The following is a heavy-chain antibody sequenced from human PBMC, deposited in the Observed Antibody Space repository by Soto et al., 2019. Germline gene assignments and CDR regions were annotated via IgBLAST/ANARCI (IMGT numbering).Heavy chain of an antibody. CDR2: IIPILGIA. Sequence: ASVKVSCKASGGTFSSYTISWVLQAPGQGLEWMGRIIPILGIAYYAQKFQGRVTITAYNCTSTAYMELSSLRSEDTAVYYCARGGSIVATINLGYWGQGTLVTVSS. CDR1: GGTFSSYT. V-gene: IGHV1-69*02. D-gene: IGHD5-12*01. CDR3: ARGGSIVATINLGY. J-gene: IGHJ4*02.